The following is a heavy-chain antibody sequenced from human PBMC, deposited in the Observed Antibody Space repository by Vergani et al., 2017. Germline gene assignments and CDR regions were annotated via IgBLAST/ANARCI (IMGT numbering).Heavy chain of an antibody. CDR2: ISYDGTEK. V-gene: IGHV3-30-3*01. CDR3: ARGGKGIIMVVPSTHL. Sequence: LQLVESGGGLVQPGGSLTLPCAASGFTFSGSAMPWVRQAPGKGLEWVGVISYDGTEKKYAKSVNGRFTISRDNSKKMMSLQMNSLRVGDTAVYYCARGGKGIIMVVPSTHLWGQGTQVTVS. CDR1: GFTFSGSA. J-gene: IGHJ4*02. D-gene: IGHD2-8*01.